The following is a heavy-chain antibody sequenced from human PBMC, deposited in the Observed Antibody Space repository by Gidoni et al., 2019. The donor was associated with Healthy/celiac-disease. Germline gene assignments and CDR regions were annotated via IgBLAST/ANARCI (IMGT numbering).Heavy chain of an antibody. J-gene: IGHJ3*02. CDR2: IWYDGSNK. V-gene: IGHV3-33*01. D-gene: IGHD6-13*01. CDR3: AREAGGSYSSSWFKAHAFDI. CDR1: GFTFSSYG. Sequence: QVQLVESGGGVVQPGRSLRLSCAASGFTFSSYGMHWVRQAPGKGLEWVAVIWYDGSNKDYADSVKGRFTISRDNSKNTLYLQMNSLRAEDTAVYYCAREAGGSYSSSWFKAHAFDIWGQGTMVTVSS.